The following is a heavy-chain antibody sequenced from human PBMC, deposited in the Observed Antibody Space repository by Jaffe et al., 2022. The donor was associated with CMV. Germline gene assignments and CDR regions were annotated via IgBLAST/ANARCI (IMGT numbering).Heavy chain of an antibody. J-gene: IGHJ4*02. D-gene: IGHD2-15*01. V-gene: IGHV3-23*01. Sequence: EVQLLESGGGLVQPGGSLRLSCAASGFTFSSYAMSWVRQAPGKGLEWVSAISGSGGSTYYADSVKGRFTISRDNSKNTLYLQMNSLRAEDTAVYYCAKFGGAIGYCSGGSCYYDYWGQGTLVTVSS. CDR1: GFTFSSYA. CDR2: ISGSGGST. CDR3: AKFGGAIGYCSGGSCYYDY.